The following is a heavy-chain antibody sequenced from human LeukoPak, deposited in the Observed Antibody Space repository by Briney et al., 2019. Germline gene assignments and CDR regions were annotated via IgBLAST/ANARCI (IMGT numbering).Heavy chain of an antibody. CDR2: IYSSGST. Sequence: SETLSLTCTVSGGSINSYYWSWIRQPPGRGLEWIGYIYSSGSTNYNPSLKSRVTISVDTSKNQFSLKLSSVTAADTAVYYCAGTRNYYDSSGYYNFQHWGQGTLVTVSS. D-gene: IGHD3-22*01. CDR1: GGSINSYY. V-gene: IGHV4-59*01. CDR3: AGTRNYYDSSGYYNFQH. J-gene: IGHJ1*01.